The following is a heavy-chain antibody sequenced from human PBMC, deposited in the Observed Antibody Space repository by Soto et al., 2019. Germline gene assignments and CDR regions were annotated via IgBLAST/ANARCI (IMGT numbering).Heavy chain of an antibody. V-gene: IGHV4-39*01. CDR3: ERLMGIVVMMQRARRYTYYGMEV. CDR2: IYYSGST. D-gene: IGHD5-12*01. Sequence: YFGCRLRQPPGKGLEWIGSIYYSGSTYYNPSLKSRVTISVDTSHNQFSLKLSSVTAADTALYYAERLMGIVVMMQRARRYTYYGMEV. J-gene: IGHJ6*01. CDR1: YF.